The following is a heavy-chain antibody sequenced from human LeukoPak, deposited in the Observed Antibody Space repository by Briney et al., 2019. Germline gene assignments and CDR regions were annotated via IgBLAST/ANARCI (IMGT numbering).Heavy chain of an antibody. V-gene: IGHV1-2*02. CDR1: GYTFTDYY. J-gene: IGHJ3*02. CDR3: AREGLGDSSGYHHAFDI. CDR2: INPYSGGT. D-gene: IGHD3-22*01. Sequence: ASVKVSCKASGYTFTDYYMHWVRQAPGQGLEWIGWINPYSGGTNYAQKFQGRVTMTRDTSIGTAYMELSRLKSDDTAVYYCAREGLGDSSGYHHAFDIRGQGTMVTVSS.